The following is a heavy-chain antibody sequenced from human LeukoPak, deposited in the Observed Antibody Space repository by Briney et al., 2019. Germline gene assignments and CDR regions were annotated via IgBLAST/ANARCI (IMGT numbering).Heavy chain of an antibody. D-gene: IGHD4-17*01. Sequence: GRSLRLSCAASGFTFSSYGMHWVRQAPGKGLEWVAVLSYDGSDKYYGGSVKGRFIISRDNSKNTLYLQMNSLRAEDTAIYFCAKSADEFGDYEEVGSLDYWGQGTLVTVSS. CDR2: LSYDGSDK. CDR3: AKSADEFGDYEEVGSLDY. J-gene: IGHJ4*02. CDR1: GFTFSSYG. V-gene: IGHV3-30*18.